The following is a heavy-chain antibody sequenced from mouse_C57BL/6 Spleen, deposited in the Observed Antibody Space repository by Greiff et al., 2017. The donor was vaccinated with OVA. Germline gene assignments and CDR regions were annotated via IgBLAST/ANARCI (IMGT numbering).Heavy chain of an antibody. CDR1: GYTFTSYW. Sequence: QVQLQQPGTELVKPGASVKLSCKASGYTFTSYWMHWVKQRPGQGLEWIGNINPSNGGTNYNEKFKSKATLTVDKSSSTAYMQLSSLTSEDSAVYYGARDGGYGIWFAYWGQGTLVTVSA. D-gene: IGHD2-2*01. J-gene: IGHJ3*01. V-gene: IGHV1-53*01. CDR3: ARDGGYGIWFAY. CDR2: INPSNGGT.